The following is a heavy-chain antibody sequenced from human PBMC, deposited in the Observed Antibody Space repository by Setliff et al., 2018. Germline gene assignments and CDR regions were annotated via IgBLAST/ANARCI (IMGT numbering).Heavy chain of an antibody. CDR1: GFIFSDYW. D-gene: IGHD6-25*01. Sequence: PGGSLRLSCIASGFIFSDYWMDWVRQAPGKGLEWVANINQDGGDRYYVDSVKGRFTISRDNAKNSLYLQINSLRVEDTAVFYCVPGRGSWGRGTLVTVSS. J-gene: IGHJ2*01. V-gene: IGHV3-7*01. CDR2: INQDGGDR. CDR3: VPGRGS.